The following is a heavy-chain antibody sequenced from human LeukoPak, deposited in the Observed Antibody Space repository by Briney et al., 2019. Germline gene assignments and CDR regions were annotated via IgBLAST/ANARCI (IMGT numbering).Heavy chain of an antibody. D-gene: IGHD3-9*01. CDR2: ISGSGGST. Sequence: GGSLRLSCAASGFTFSSYAMGWVRQAPGKGLEWVSAISGSGGSTYYADSVKGRFTISRDNSKNTLYLQMNSLRAEDTAVYYCAKPPGILTGLSYYFDYWGQGTLVTVSS. CDR3: AKPPGILTGLSYYFDY. J-gene: IGHJ4*02. V-gene: IGHV3-23*01. CDR1: GFTFSSYA.